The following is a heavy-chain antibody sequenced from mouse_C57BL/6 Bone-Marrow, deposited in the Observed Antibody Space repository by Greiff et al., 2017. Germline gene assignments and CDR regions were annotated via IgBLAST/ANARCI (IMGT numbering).Heavy chain of an antibody. D-gene: IGHD2-3*01. CDR3: ARRDGYYGAWFAY. Sequence: VQLQQPGAELVMPGASVKLSCKASGYTFTSYWMHWVKQRPGQGLEWIGEIDPSDSYTNYNQKFKGKSTLTVDKSSSTAYMQLSSLTSEDSAVYYCARRDGYYGAWFAYWGQGTLVTVSA. J-gene: IGHJ3*01. CDR2: IDPSDSYT. CDR1: GYTFTSYW. V-gene: IGHV1-69*01.